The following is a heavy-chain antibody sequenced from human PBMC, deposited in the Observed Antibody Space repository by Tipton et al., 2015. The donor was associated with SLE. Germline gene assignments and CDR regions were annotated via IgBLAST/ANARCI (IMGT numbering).Heavy chain of an antibody. CDR3: ARGRRSSGT. D-gene: IGHD6-25*01. V-gene: IGHV3-48*03. CDR2: ISSSGSSK. J-gene: IGHJ5*02. CDR1: GFTFSSYE. Sequence: GSLRLSCAASGFTFSSYEMNWVRQAPGKGLEWVSYISSSGSSKYYADSVKGRFTISRDNAKNSLYLQMNSLRAEDTAVYYCARGRRSSGTWGQGTLVTVSS.